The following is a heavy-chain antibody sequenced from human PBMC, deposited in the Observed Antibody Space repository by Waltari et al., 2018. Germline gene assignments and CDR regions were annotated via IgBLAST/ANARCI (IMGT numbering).Heavy chain of an antibody. Sequence: QLQLQESGPGLVKPSETLSLTCTVSGGSISSSSYYWGWIRQPPGKGLEWIGSIYYSGSTYYNPSLKSRVTISVDTSKNQFSLKLSSVTAADTAVYYCARGDSSGWDGPLGYWGQGTLVTVSS. CDR2: IYYSGST. V-gene: IGHV4-39*07. CDR3: ARGDSSGWDGPLGY. CDR1: GGSISSSSYY. D-gene: IGHD6-19*01. J-gene: IGHJ4*02.